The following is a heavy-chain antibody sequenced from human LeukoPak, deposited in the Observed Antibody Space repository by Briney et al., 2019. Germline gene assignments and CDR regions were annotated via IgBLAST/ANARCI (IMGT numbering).Heavy chain of an antibody. CDR2: INPNSGGT. V-gene: IGHV1-2*06. J-gene: IGHJ6*02. Sequence: GASVKVSCKASGYTFTSYYMHWVRQAPGQGLEWMGRINPNSGGTNYAQKFQGRVTMTRDTSISTAYMELSRLRSDDTAVYYCARVRVTGNYYYYGMDVWGQGTTVTVSS. CDR1: GYTFTSYY. D-gene: IGHD5-18*01. CDR3: ARVRVTGNYYYYGMDV.